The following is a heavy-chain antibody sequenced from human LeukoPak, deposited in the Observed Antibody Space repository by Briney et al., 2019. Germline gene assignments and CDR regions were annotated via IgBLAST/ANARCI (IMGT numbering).Heavy chain of an antibody. Sequence: SETLCLTCAVSGYSISSGYYWGWIRQPPGKGLEWIGSIYHSGSTYYNPSLKSRVTISVDTSKNQFSLKLSSVTAADTAVYYCARAPNMVRVDYWGQGTLVTVSS. D-gene: IGHD3-10*01. V-gene: IGHV4-38-2*01. CDR1: GYSISSGYY. J-gene: IGHJ4*02. CDR3: ARAPNMVRVDY. CDR2: IYHSGST.